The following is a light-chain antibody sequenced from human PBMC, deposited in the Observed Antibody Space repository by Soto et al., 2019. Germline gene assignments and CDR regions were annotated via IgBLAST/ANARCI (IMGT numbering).Light chain of an antibody. CDR3: QQYYSYPLT. Sequence: AIRMTQSPSSFSASTGDRVTITCRASQGFNNYLAWYQQKPGKAPELLIYAASTLQSGVPSRFSGSGSGTDFTLTINCLQSEDFASYYCQQYYSYPLTFGGGTKVEIK. CDR2: AAS. CDR1: QGFNNY. V-gene: IGKV1-8*01. J-gene: IGKJ4*01.